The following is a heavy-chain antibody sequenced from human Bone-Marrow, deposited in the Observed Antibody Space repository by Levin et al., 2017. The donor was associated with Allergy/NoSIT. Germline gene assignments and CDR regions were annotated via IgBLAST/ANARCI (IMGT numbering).Heavy chain of an antibody. Sequence: GESLKISCKTSGLTFGDFGVSWFRQAPGKGLEWVAVIRYDGTQESYADSVNGRFTISRDDSKSTVHLQMNGLRAEDTSLYYCARDGRLGSGWHSSYFEDWGQGTPVTVSS. CDR3: ARDGRLGSGWHSSYFED. CDR1: GLTFGDFG. CDR2: IRYDGTQE. J-gene: IGHJ4*02. V-gene: IGHV3-33*01. D-gene: IGHD6-19*01.